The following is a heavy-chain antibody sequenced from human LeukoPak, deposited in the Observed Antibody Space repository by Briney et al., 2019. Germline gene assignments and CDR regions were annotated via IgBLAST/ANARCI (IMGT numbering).Heavy chain of an antibody. CDR2: ISGSDGAT. CDR1: GFIFSNYA. J-gene: IGHJ6*03. CDR3: ARDRTETGEKNDYYMDV. Sequence: PGGSLRLSCAASGFIFSNYAMTWVRQAPGKGLEWVSTISGSDGATYYADSVKGRFTIFRDNSKNTLYLQMNSLRAEDTAVYYCARDRTETGEKNDYYMDVWGKGTTVTVSS. D-gene: IGHD3-16*01. V-gene: IGHV3-23*01.